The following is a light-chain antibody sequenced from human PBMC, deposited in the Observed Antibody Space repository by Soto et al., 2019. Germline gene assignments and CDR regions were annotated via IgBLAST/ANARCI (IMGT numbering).Light chain of an antibody. J-gene: IGKJ2*01. CDR1: QSVSYF. Sequence: EIVLTQTPATLSLFPGERATLSCRASQSVSYFLAWYQQKPGQAPRLLISDASNRATGIPARFSGSGSGTDFTLTISRLEPEDFAVFHCQQYGNSPYTFGQGTKLEI. CDR2: DAS. CDR3: QQYGNSPYT. V-gene: IGKV3-11*01.